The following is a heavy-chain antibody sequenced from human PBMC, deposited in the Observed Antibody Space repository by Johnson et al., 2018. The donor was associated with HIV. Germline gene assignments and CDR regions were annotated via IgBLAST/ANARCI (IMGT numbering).Heavy chain of an antibody. CDR3: ARDHIVGATILFPDAFDI. CDR2: IRYDGSNK. D-gene: IGHD1-26*01. J-gene: IGHJ3*02. Sequence: QVQLVESGGGVVQPGGSLRLSCAASGFTFSSYGMHWVRQAPGKGQEWVAFIRYDGSNKYYADLVKGRFTISRDNSKNSLYLPMNSLRAEDTAVYYCARDHIVGATILFPDAFDIWGQGTMVTVSS. CDR1: GFTFSSYG. V-gene: IGHV3-30*02.